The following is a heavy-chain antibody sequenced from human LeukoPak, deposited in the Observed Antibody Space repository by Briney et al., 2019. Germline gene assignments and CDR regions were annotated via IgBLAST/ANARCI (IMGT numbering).Heavy chain of an antibody. Sequence: GGSLRLSCAASGFTFSSYWMNWVRQAPGKGLEWVANIKEDGSEKNYVDSVKGRFTISRDNPMNTLYLQMNSLRAEDTAVYYCARARVRGVYLFDDWGRGTPVTVSS. CDR3: ARARVRGVYLFDD. J-gene: IGHJ4*02. V-gene: IGHV3-7*02. D-gene: IGHD3-10*01. CDR1: GFTFSSYW. CDR2: IKEDGSEK.